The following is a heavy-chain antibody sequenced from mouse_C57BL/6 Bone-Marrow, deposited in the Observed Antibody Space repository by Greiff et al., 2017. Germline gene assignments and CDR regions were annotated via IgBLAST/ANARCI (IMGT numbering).Heavy chain of an antibody. D-gene: IGHD1-1*01. CDR1: GFSLTSYG. V-gene: IGHV2-3*01. CDR2: IWGDGST. CDR3: AKTGGDYGSSPYYYAMDY. Sequence: VHLVESGPGLVAPSQSLSITCTVSGFSLTSYGVSWVRQPPGKGLEWLGVIWGDGSTNYHSALISRLSISKDNSKSQVFLKLNSLQTDDTATYYCAKTGGDYGSSPYYYAMDYWGQGTSVTVSS. J-gene: IGHJ4*01.